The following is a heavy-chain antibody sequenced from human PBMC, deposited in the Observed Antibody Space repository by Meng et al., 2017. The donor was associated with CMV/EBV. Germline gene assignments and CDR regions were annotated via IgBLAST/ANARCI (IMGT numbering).Heavy chain of an antibody. J-gene: IGHJ3*01. V-gene: IGHV1-8*03. CDR2: MNPNSGNT. CDR1: GYTFTNYD. CDR3: ARDLITLVRGAVSNAFDV. D-gene: IGHD3-10*01. Sequence: ASVKVSCKASGYTFTNYDINWVRQATGQGLEWMGWMNPNSGNTGYAQKFQGRVTITRDTSVNTAYMELSSLSSDDTAVHYCARDLITLVRGAVSNAFDVWGQGTVVTVSS.